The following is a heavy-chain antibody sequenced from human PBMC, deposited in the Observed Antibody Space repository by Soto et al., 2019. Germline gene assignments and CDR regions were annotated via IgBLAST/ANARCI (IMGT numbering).Heavy chain of an antibody. CDR2: ISAHNRNT. Sequence: QVQLMQPGGEVKKPGASVKISCKASGYTFSDYGINWVRQAPGQGLEWMGWISAHNRNTNYAQNLQGRVTMTIDASTTTAYMELRSLTADDTDVYYCARVFTMLRERGMDDWGQGTTVTVSS. V-gene: IGHV1-18*04. D-gene: IGHD3-10*01. CDR1: GYTFSDYG. J-gene: IGHJ6*02. CDR3: ARVFTMLRERGMDD.